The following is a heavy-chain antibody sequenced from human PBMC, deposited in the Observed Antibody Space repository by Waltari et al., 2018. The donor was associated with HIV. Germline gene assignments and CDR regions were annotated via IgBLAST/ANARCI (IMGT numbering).Heavy chain of an antibody. D-gene: IGHD3-3*01. J-gene: IGHJ4*02. CDR2: ISSYHWNT. CDR1: GYTFTSYG. CDR3: ARVAQYQYDFWSGYRFDY. Sequence: QVQLVQSGAEVKKPGASVKVSCKASGYTFTSYGISWVRQAPGQGLEWMGWISSYHWNTNYAQHLQGRVTLTTDTSTSTAYMELRSLRSDDTAVYFCARVAQYQYDFWSGYRFDYWGQGTLVTVSS. V-gene: IGHV1-18*01.